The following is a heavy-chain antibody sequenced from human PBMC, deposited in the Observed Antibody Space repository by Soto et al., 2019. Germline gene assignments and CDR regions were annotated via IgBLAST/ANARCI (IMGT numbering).Heavy chain of an antibody. Sequence: EVQLLESGGGLVQPGGSLRLSCAASGFTFSSYAMSWVRQAPGKGLEWVSAISGSGGSTYYADSVKGRFTISRDNSKNTLYLQMNSLRAEDTAVYYFAKLGGFGYYFDYWGQGTLVTVSS. D-gene: IGHD3-10*01. CDR2: ISGSGGST. CDR3: AKLGGFGYYFDY. J-gene: IGHJ4*02. V-gene: IGHV3-23*01. CDR1: GFTFSSYA.